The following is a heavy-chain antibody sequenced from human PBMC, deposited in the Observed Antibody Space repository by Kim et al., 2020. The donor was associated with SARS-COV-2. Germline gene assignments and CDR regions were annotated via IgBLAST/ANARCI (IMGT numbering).Heavy chain of an antibody. CDR1: GGSISSYY. J-gene: IGHJ4*02. CDR2: IYTSGST. Sequence: SETLSLTCTVSGGSISSYYWSWIRQPAGKGLEWIGRIYTSGSTNYNPSLKSRVTMSVDTSKNQFSLKLSSVTAADTAVYYCAREGQYYDILTGYYTTGLFDYWGQGTLVTVSS. CDR3: AREGQYYDILTGYYTTGLFDY. V-gene: IGHV4-4*07. D-gene: IGHD3-9*01.